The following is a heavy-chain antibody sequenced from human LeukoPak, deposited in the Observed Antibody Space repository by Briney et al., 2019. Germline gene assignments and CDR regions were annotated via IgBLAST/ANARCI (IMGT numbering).Heavy chain of an antibody. D-gene: IGHD2-21*01. CDR3: ARDDCGDTSYPGGY. J-gene: IGHJ4*02. Sequence: ASVKVSCKASGYVFTKYDVHWVRQAPGQRPEWMGWIKAGNGDTKYSQNFQDRLTITRDTSASTVYMELSSLTSEDTALYYCARDDCGDTSYPGGYWGQGTLVTVSS. V-gene: IGHV1-3*01. CDR1: GYVFTKYD. CDR2: IKAGNGDT.